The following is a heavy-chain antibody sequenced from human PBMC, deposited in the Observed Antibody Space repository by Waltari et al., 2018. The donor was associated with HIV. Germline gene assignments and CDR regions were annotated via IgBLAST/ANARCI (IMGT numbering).Heavy chain of an antibody. CDR2: MYSGGST. CDR1: GFTVSSNY. D-gene: IGHD1-1*01. J-gene: IGHJ3*02. CDR3: ARECLDLHAFDI. V-gene: IGHV3-53*01. Sequence: EVQLVESGGGLIQPGGSLRLSCAASGFTVSSNYMSWVRQAPGKGMEGVSVMYSGGSTYYADSVKGRFTISRDNSKNTLYLQMNSLRAEDTAVYYCARECLDLHAFDIWGQGTMVTVSS.